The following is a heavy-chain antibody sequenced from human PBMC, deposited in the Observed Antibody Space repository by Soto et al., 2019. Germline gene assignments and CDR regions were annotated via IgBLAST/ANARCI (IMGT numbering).Heavy chain of an antibody. V-gene: IGHV4-38-2*01. J-gene: IGHJ5*02. Sequence: PSETLSLTCAVSGYSISSGYYWGWIRQPPGKGLEWIGSIYHSGSTYYNPSLKSRVTISVDTSKNQFSLKLSSVTAADTAVYYCARDYYDGSGYYGSKYNWFDPWGQGTLVTVSS. CDR3: ARDYYDGSGYYGSKYNWFDP. CDR2: IYHSGST. D-gene: IGHD3-22*01. CDR1: GYSISSGYY.